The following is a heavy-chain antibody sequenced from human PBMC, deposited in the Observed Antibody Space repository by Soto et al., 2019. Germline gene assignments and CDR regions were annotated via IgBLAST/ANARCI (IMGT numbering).Heavy chain of an antibody. J-gene: IGHJ3*02. CDR1: GFTFSSYS. D-gene: IGHD1-1*01. V-gene: IGHV3-48*01. CDR3: ARGGTTGTKDAFDI. Sequence: GGSLRLSCAASGFTFSSYSMNWVRQAPGKGLEWVSYISSSSSTIYYADSVKGRFTISRDNAKNSLYLQMNSLRAEDTAVYYCARGGTTGTKDAFDIWGQGTMVTVSS. CDR2: ISSSSSTI.